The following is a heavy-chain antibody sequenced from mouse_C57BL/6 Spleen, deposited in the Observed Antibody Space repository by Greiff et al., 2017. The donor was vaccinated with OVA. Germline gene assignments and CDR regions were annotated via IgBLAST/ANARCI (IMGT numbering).Heavy chain of an antibody. D-gene: IGHD1-1*01. CDR2: IYPRDGST. J-gene: IGHJ2*01. CDR3: ARDTTVVGYFDY. CDR1: GYTFTDHT. Sequence: VQLQQSDAELVKPGASVKISCKVSGYTFTDHTIHWMKQRPEQGLEWIGYIYPRDGSTKYNEKFKGKATLTADKSSSTAYMQLSSLTYEDSAVYYCARDTTVVGYFDYWGQGTTLTVSS. V-gene: IGHV1-78*01.